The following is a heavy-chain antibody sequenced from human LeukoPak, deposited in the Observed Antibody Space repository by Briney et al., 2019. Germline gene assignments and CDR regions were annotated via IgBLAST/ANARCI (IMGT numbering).Heavy chain of an antibody. V-gene: IGHV3-30*02. CDR3: TSVGVVTAIGPLSDY. CDR1: GFTFSNNA. D-gene: IGHD2-21*02. CDR2: IRYDGINK. Sequence: GGSLRLSCAASGFTFSNNAMHWVRQAPGKVLEWVAFIRYDGINKYYADSVKGRFTISRDNSKNTLYLQMSSLKTEDTAVYYCTSVGVVTAIGPLSDYWGQGTLVTVSS. J-gene: IGHJ4*02.